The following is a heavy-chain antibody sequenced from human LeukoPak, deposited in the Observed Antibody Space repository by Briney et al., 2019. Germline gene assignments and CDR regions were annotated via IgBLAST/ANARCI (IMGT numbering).Heavy chain of an antibody. Sequence: ASVKVSCKTAGYTFTGYYIHWVRQAPGQGLEWMGWINPNSGGTKSAQKFQGRVTMTRDTSTSTAYMELRSLKSDDTTVYYCARGDCSGGSCYLPEYLQHWGQGTLVAVSS. CDR3: ARGDCSGGSCYLPEYLQH. V-gene: IGHV1-2*02. CDR2: INPNSGGT. J-gene: IGHJ1*01. D-gene: IGHD2-15*01. CDR1: GYTFTGYY.